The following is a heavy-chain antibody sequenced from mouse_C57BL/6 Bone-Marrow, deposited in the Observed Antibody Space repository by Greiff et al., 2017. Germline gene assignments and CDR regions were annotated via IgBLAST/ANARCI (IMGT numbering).Heavy chain of an antibody. V-gene: IGHV5-12*01. J-gene: IGHJ2*01. CDR1: GFTFSDYY. D-gene: IGHD4-1*01. CDR3: ARQETGNFDY. Sequence: EVMLVESGGGLVQPGGSLKLSCAASGFTFSDYYMYWVRQTPEKRLEWVAYISNGGGSTYYPDTVKGRFTISRDNAKNTLYLQMSRLKSEDTAMYYCARQETGNFDYWGQGTTLTVSS. CDR2: ISNGGGST.